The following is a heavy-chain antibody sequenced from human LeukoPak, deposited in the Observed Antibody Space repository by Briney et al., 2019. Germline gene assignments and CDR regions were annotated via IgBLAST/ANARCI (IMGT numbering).Heavy chain of an antibody. V-gene: IGHV3-30-3*01. CDR2: ISYDGSNK. CDR3: ARTQQYSSGWYPGAFDI. Sequence: GRSLRLSCAASGFTFSNYAMHWVRQAPGKGLEWVAVISYDGSNKYYADSVKGRFTISRDNSKNTLYLQMNSLRAEDTAVYYCARTQQYSSGWYPGAFDIWGQGTMVTVSS. D-gene: IGHD6-19*01. J-gene: IGHJ3*02. CDR1: GFTFSNYA.